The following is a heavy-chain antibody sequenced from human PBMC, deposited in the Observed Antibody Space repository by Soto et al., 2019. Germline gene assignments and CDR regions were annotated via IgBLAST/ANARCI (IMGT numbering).Heavy chain of an antibody. Sequence: SLTCTVSGGSISSYYWSWIRQPPGKGLEWIGYIYYSGSTNYNPSLKSRVSISVDTPKNQFSLQLSALTAADTAVYYCARLGSGSSSGFHYYYYMDVWGKGTTVTVSS. D-gene: IGHD6-6*01. J-gene: IGHJ6*03. CDR1: GGSISSYY. CDR3: ARLGSGSSSGFHYYYYMDV. V-gene: IGHV4-59*08. CDR2: IYYSGST.